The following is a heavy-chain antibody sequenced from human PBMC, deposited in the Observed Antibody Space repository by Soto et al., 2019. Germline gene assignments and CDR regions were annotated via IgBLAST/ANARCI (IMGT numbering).Heavy chain of an antibody. CDR1: GFTVATTG. Sequence: QVQLVDSGGGVVQPGESLQVACAASGFTVATTGMHWVRQAPGKGLEWVAMISHSGTSKVYIDSVQSRFTISRDNAKNNLYLQMSSLRPEDTAIYYCAKDWGSSGWFNWFNPWGQGVLVTVSS. CDR2: ISHSGTSK. V-gene: IGHV3-30*18. D-gene: IGHD6-19*01. CDR3: AKDWGSSGWFNWFNP. J-gene: IGHJ5*02.